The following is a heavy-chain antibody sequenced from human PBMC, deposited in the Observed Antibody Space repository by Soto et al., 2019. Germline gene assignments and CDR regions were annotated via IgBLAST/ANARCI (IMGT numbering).Heavy chain of an antibody. Sequence: PSETLSLTCAVSGGSISSSNWWSWVRQPPGKGLGWIGEIYHSGSTNYNPSLKSRVTISVDKSKNQFSLKLNSVTPEDTAVYYCARDGWEYSSSSGWFDPWGQGTLVTVSS. V-gene: IGHV4-4*02. D-gene: IGHD6-6*01. J-gene: IGHJ5*02. CDR3: ARDGWEYSSSSGWFDP. CDR1: GGSISSSNW. CDR2: IYHSGST.